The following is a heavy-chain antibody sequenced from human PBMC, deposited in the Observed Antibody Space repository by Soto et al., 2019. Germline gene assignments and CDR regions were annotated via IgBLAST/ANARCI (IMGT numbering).Heavy chain of an antibody. CDR1: GYTFTRYN. CDR2: IDTRGGSA. Sequence: QAQLVQSGAEVKKPGASANISCKASGYTFTRYNIHWVRQAAGQGLEWMGIIDTRGGSADYTQRFLCTATTISDTSTAIVVVELSSLVSAETDVYFCARHLPPVIIRASFDIWCQGALVT. CDR3: ARHLPPVIIRASFDI. V-gene: IGHV1-46*03. J-gene: IGHJ3*02. D-gene: IGHD3-10*01.